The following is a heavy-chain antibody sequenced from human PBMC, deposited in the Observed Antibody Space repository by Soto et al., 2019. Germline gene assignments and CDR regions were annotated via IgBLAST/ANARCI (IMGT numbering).Heavy chain of an antibody. CDR2: IRSKANNYAT. D-gene: IGHD4-17*01. J-gene: IGHJ5*02. CDR3: TRTNDGDYSTFDD. Sequence: EVQLVESGGGLVQPGGSLKLSCAASGFTFSDSAIHWVRQTSGKGLEWVGRIRSKANNYATVYAASLEDRFTISRDEAKNTAHLQMNSLKTADTAVNYCTRTNDGDYSTFDDWGKGTLVIVSS. V-gene: IGHV3-73*02. CDR1: GFTFSDSA.